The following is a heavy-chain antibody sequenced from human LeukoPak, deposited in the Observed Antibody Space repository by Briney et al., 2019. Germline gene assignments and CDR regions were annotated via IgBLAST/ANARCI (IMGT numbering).Heavy chain of an antibody. CDR1: GGSISSYY. J-gene: IGHJ3*02. CDR2: IYTSGST. Sequence: PSETLSLTCTVSGGSISSYYWSWIRQPAGKGLEWIGRIYTSGSTNYNPSLKSRVTMSVDTSKSQFSLKLSSVTAADTAVYYCARDIISTLEWLSNDAFDIWGQGTMVTVSS. V-gene: IGHV4-4*07. D-gene: IGHD3-3*01. CDR3: ARDIISTLEWLSNDAFDI.